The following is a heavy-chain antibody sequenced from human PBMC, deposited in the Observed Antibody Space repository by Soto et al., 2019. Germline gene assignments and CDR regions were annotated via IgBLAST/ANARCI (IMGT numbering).Heavy chain of an antibody. J-gene: IGHJ4*02. CDR2: ILSKAGNYAT. Sequence: EVQLVESGGGLVQPGGSLKLSCAASGFIFSGSAVHWVRQASGKGLEWVGRILSKAGNYATAYPASMKGRFTISKDDSENTAFLQMNRLKAEDTAVYYCIRGGSRYYYDYWGQGTLVAVSS. V-gene: IGHV3-73*01. CDR1: GFIFSGSA. CDR3: IRGGSRYYYDY.